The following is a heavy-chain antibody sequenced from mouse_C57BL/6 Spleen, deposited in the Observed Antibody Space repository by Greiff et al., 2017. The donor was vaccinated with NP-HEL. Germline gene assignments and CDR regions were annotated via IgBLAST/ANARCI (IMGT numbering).Heavy chain of an antibody. CDR3: ARFSGYPDY. Sequence: QVQLKQPGAELVMPGASVKLSCKASGYTFTSYWMHWVKQRPGQGLEWIGEIDPSDSHTNYNQKFKGKSTLTVDKSSSTAYMQLSSLTSEDSAVYYCARFSGYPDYWGQGTTLTVSS. CDR1: GYTFTSYW. D-gene: IGHD2-2*01. J-gene: IGHJ2*01. V-gene: IGHV1-69*01. CDR2: IDPSDSHT.